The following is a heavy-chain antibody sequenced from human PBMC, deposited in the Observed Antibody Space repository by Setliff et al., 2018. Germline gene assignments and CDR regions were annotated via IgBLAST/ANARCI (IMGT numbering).Heavy chain of an antibody. CDR3: AKPQVELRWGFES. J-gene: IGHJ4*02. CDR1: GFTFNNFA. CDR2: ISSRST. Sequence: GGSLRLSCVASGFTFNNFAFNWVRQAPGKGLEWVSSISSRSTFYTDSVKGRFTISRDRSKNTLYLQMNSLRAEDTAVYYCAKPQVELRWGFESWGQGTLVTVSS. V-gene: IGHV3-23*05. D-gene: IGHD1-7*01.